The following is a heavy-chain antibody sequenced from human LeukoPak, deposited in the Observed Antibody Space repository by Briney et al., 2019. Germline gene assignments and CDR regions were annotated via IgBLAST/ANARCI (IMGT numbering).Heavy chain of an antibody. CDR3: ARHYSPCSNTRCSVLLRYMDV. D-gene: IGHD2-2*01. CDR1: GGSMRSYY. CDR2: IYSSGST. J-gene: IGHJ6*03. Sequence: SETLSLTRTVSGGSMRSYYWSWIRQPAGKGLEWIGRIYSSGSTNHSPSLNSRVTISVDTSKNQFSLKLTSVTAADTAVYYCARHYSPCSNTRCSVLLRYMDVWGEGTTVAISS. V-gene: IGHV4-4*07.